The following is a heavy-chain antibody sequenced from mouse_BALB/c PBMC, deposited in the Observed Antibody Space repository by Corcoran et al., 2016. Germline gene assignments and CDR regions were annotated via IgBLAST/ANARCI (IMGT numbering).Heavy chain of an antibody. Sequence: QVQLQQSGAELMKPGASVKISCKATGYTFSSYWIEWVKQRPGHGLEWIGEILPGSGRTDYNEKFKGKATFTADTSSNTAYMQLSSLTSEDAAVYYCASHYCGSSLFAYWGQGTLVTVSA. CDR1: GYTFSSYW. V-gene: IGHV1-9*01. D-gene: IGHD1-1*01. CDR3: ASHYCGSSLFAY. J-gene: IGHJ3*01. CDR2: ILPGSGRT.